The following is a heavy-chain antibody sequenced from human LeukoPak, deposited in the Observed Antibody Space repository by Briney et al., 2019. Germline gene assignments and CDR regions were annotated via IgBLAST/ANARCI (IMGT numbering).Heavy chain of an antibody. Sequence: SETLSLTCTVSGGSISSSSYYWGWIRQPPGKGLEWIGSIYYSGSTYYNPSLKSRVTISVDTSKNQFSLKLSSVTAADTAVYYCARHGKEQWLEEPFDYWGQGTLVTVSS. D-gene: IGHD6-19*01. CDR1: GGSISSSSYY. CDR3: ARHGKEQWLEEPFDY. V-gene: IGHV4-39*01. J-gene: IGHJ4*02. CDR2: IYYSGST.